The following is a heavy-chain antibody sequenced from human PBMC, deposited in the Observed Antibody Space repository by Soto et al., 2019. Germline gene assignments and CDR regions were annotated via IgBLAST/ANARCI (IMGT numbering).Heavy chain of an antibody. CDR3: GRSRSDYHWYAMDV. D-gene: IGHD1-20*01. CDR2: ISPNNDNT. CDR1: GYTFTSYG. J-gene: IGHJ6*02. Sequence: ASVKVSCKASGYTFTSYGISWVRQAPGQGLEWMGWISPNNDNTDYIEKVRDRVTMTTDTSTTTAYMEMRSPTSDDTAVYFGGRSRSDYHWYAMDVWGQGTTVTVSS. V-gene: IGHV1-18*01.